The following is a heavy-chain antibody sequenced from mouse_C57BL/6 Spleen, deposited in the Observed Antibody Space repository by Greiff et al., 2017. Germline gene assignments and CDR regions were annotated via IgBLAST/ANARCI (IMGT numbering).Heavy chain of an antibody. Sequence: VQLQQPGAELVRPGSSVKLSCKASSYTFTSYWMHWVKQRPIQGLEWIGNIDPSDSETHYNQKFKDKATLTVDKSSSTAYMQLSSLTSEDSAVYYCARDYYGSRGVWFAYWGQGTLVTVSA. V-gene: IGHV1-52*01. D-gene: IGHD1-1*01. J-gene: IGHJ3*01. CDR2: IDPSDSET. CDR3: ARDYYGSRGVWFAY. CDR1: SYTFTSYW.